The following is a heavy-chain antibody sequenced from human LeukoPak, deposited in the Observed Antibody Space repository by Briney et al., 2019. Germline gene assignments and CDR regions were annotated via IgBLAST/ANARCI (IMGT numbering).Heavy chain of an antibody. J-gene: IGHJ4*02. CDR2: ISYDGSNK. CDR1: GFTFSSYA. V-gene: IGHV3-30-3*01. Sequence: PGGSLRLSCAASGFTFSSYAMHWVRQAPGKGLEWVAVISYDGSNKYYADSVKGRFTISRDNSKNTLYLQMNSLRAEDTAVYYCARDLLSWATPIDYWGQGTLVTVSS. CDR3: ARDLLSWATPIDY. D-gene: IGHD2-15*01.